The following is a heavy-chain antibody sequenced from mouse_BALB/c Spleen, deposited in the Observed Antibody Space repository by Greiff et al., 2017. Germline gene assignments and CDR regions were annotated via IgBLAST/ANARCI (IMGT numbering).Heavy chain of an antibody. CDR1: GFNIKDTY. CDR2: IDPANGNT. V-gene: IGHV14-3*02. D-gene: IGHD1-1*01. Sequence: EVKLMESGAELVKPGASVKLSCTASGFNIKDTYMHWVKQRPEQGLEWIGRIDPANGNTKYDPKFQGKATITADTSSNTAYLQLSSLTSEDTAVYYCARSYYYGSSYYFDYWGQGTTLTVSS. J-gene: IGHJ2*01. CDR3: ARSYYYGSSYYFDY.